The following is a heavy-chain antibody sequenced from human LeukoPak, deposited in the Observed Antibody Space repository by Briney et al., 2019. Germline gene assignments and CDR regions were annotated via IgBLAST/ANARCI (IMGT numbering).Heavy chain of an antibody. V-gene: IGHV3-23*01. Sequence: GGSLRLSCAAPGLTFNSYAMNWVRQAPGKGLEWVSAISGRGSSTYYADSVKGRFTISRDNAKNSLYLQMNSLRAEDTAVYYCATDLAFDIWGQGTMVTVSS. J-gene: IGHJ3*02. CDR1: GLTFNSYA. CDR3: ATDLAFDI. CDR2: ISGRGSST.